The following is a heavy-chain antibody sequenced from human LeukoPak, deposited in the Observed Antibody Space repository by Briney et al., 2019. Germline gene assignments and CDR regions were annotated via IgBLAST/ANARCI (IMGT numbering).Heavy chain of an antibody. Sequence: GGSLRLTCAASGFTFSSYWMNWARQAPGKGLEWVASINHNGNVNYYVDSVKGRFTISRDNAKNSLYLQMNSLRAEDTALYYCAKSVGYYYDSSGYSDYWGQGTLVTVSS. CDR3: AKSVGYYYDSSGYSDY. CDR2: INHNGNVN. D-gene: IGHD3-22*01. J-gene: IGHJ4*02. CDR1: GFTFSSYW. V-gene: IGHV3-7*03.